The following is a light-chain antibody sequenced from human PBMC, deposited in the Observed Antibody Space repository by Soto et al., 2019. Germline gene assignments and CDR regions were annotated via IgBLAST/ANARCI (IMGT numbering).Light chain of an antibody. V-gene: IGKV3-15*01. CDR2: GAS. CDR1: QSVYSN. Sequence: IVMTQSPDSLSVSPGERVTLSCRASQSVYSNLAWYRHKPGQAPRLLISGASTWATGVPVRFRGSGSGTEFTLTINTLQSEDSAVYYCQQYHTWPVTFGGGTKVEI. CDR3: QQYHTWPVT. J-gene: IGKJ4*01.